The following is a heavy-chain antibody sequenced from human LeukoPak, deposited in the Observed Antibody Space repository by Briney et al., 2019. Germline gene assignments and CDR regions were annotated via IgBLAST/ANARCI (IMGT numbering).Heavy chain of an antibody. V-gene: IGHV4-38-2*02. CDR1: GYSISSGYY. CDR2: IYHSGDS. CDR3: ARERDYSYYFDY. D-gene: IGHD4-17*01. J-gene: IGHJ4*02. Sequence: SSETLSLTCTASGYSISSGYYWGCIRQSPGKGLEWIGSIYHSGDSYYSPSLKGRVTMSVDTSKNQFALKLRSVTASDTAVYYCARERDYSYYFDYWGQGVLVTVSS.